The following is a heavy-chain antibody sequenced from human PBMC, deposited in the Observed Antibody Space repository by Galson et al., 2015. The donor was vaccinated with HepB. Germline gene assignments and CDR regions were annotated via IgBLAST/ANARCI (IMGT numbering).Heavy chain of an antibody. CDR3: ANFVVVTATFDH. CDR2: ISYDGTNK. V-gene: IGHV3-30*18. J-gene: IGHJ4*02. D-gene: IGHD2-21*02. Sequence: SLRLSCAASGFTFSGYGMHWVRQAPGKGLEWVAGISYDGTNKYHADSVRGRFTISRDNSKNTLYLEMNSLRTEDTCLYYCANFVVVTATFDHWGQGTLVIVSS. CDR1: GFTFSGYG.